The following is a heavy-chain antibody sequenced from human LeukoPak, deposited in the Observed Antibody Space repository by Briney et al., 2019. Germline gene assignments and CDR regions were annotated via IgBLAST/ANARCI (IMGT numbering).Heavy chain of an antibody. CDR2: IYDSGST. D-gene: IGHD5-18*01. CDR3: ARKVGYSYGLDY. Sequence: SETLSLTCTVSGGSINSYYWSWIRQPPGKGLEWIGYIYDSGSTNYNPSLKSRVTISVDTSKNQFSLKLSSVTAADTAVYYCARKVGYSYGLDYWGQGTLVTVSS. CDR1: GGSINSYY. J-gene: IGHJ4*02. V-gene: IGHV4-59*01.